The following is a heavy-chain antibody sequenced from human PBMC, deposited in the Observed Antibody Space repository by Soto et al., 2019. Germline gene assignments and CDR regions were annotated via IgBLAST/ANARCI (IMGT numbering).Heavy chain of an antibody. CDR3: AKETKYSSSWYDY. CDR2: ISGSGGST. Sequence: GGSLRLSCTASGFTFSSYAMSWVRQAPGKGLEWVSAISGSGGSTYYADSVKGRFTTSRDNSKNTLYLQMNSLRAEDTAVYYCAKETKYSSSWYDYWGQGTLVTVSS. D-gene: IGHD6-13*01. CDR1: GFTFSSYA. V-gene: IGHV3-23*01. J-gene: IGHJ4*02.